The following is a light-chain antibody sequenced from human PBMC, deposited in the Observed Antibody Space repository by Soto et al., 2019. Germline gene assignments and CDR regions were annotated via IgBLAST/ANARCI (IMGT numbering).Light chain of an antibody. J-gene: IGKJ4*01. Sequence: EIVLTQSPGTLSLSPGERATLSCRASQSVSSDYLAWYQQKPGQTPKVLIYRASSRATGIPDRFIGSGSGTDFTFTISRLEPEDFAVYYCQQYGSSPLTFGGGTKVEIK. V-gene: IGKV3-20*01. CDR2: RAS. CDR3: QQYGSSPLT. CDR1: QSVSSDY.